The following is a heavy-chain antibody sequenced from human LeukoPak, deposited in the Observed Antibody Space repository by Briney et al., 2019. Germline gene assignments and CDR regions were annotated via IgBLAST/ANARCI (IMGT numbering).Heavy chain of an antibody. V-gene: IGHV3-7*01. CDR2: IKQYGSEK. CDR3: VRGGSRIVGAFDY. J-gene: IGHJ4*02. Sequence: PGGSLRLSCVVSGSTFSTYWMTWARQPPGKGLEWVANIKQYGSEKYYVDSVKGRFTISRDNAKSSLYLQMDNLRVEDTAIYYCVRGGSRIVGAFDYWGQGTLVTVSS. D-gene: IGHD1-26*01. CDR1: GSTFSTYW.